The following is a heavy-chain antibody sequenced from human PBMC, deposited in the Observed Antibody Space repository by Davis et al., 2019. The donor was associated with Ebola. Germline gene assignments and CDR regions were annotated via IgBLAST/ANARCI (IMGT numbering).Heavy chain of an antibody. V-gene: IGHV3-30*04. D-gene: IGHD3-3*01. CDR1: GFTFRNYA. J-gene: IGHJ4*02. CDR3: ARAVFHEVLDY. Sequence: GESLKISCAASGFTFRNYAMHWVRQAPGKGLEWVAVVSHSEREKFYADSVKGRFTISRDNSENTLYLQMDSLTADDTAVYFCARAVFHEVLDYWGQGTPVTVSS. CDR2: VSHSEREK.